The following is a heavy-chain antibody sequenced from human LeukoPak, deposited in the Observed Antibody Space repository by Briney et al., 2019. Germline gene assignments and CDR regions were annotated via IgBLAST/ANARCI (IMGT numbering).Heavy chain of an antibody. CDR3: AASPDYYDSSGYSYYFDY. CDR1: GFTFTSSA. Sequence: GASVQVSCKASGFTFTSSAVQWVRQARGQRLEWIGWIVVGSGNTNYAKKFQERVTITRDMSTSTAYMELSSLRSEDTAVYYCAASPDYYDSSGYSYYFDYWGQGTLVTVSS. D-gene: IGHD3-22*01. V-gene: IGHV1-58*01. CDR2: IVVGSGNT. J-gene: IGHJ4*02.